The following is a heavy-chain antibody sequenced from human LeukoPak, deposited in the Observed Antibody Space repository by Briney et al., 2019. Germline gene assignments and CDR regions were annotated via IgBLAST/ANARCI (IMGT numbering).Heavy chain of an antibody. Sequence: SETLSLTCAVYGGSFSGYYWSWIRQPPGRGLEWIGEINHSGSTNYNPSLQSRVTISVDTSKNQFSLKLSSVTAADASVYYCARRRVGATFYYYYYMDVWGKGTTVTVSS. CDR3: ARRRVGATFYYYYYMDV. CDR2: INHSGST. CDR1: GGSFSGYY. D-gene: IGHD1-26*01. V-gene: IGHV4-34*01. J-gene: IGHJ6*03.